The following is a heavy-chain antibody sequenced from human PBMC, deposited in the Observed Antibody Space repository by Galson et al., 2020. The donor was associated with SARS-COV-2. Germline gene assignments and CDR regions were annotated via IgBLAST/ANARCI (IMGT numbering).Heavy chain of an antibody. D-gene: IGHD5-12*01. CDR2: ISYDGSNK. Sequence: GESLKISCAASGFTLSSYAMHWVRQAPGKGLEWVAVISYDGSNKYYADSVKGRFTISRDNSKNTLYLQMNSLRGEDTAVYYCARAWNIVATIDYWGQGTLVTVSS. V-gene: IGHV3-30-3*01. J-gene: IGHJ4*02. CDR1: GFTLSSYA. CDR3: ARAWNIVATIDY.